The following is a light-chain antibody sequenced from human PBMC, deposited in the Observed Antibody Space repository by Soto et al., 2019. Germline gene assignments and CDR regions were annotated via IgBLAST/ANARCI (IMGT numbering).Light chain of an antibody. CDR1: QSVSSSY. Sequence: EIVLTPSPGTLSLSPGERATLSCRASQSVSSSYLAWYQQKPGQAPSLLIYGASSRATGIPDRFSGSGSGRDFTLTISRLEPEDFAVYYCQQYDSAPRTFGHGTKVEI. V-gene: IGKV3-20*01. J-gene: IGKJ1*01. CDR3: QQYDSAPRT. CDR2: GAS.